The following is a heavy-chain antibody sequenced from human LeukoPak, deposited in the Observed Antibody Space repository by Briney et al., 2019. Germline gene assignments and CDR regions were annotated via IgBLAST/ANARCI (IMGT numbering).Heavy chain of an antibody. CDR2: IYYSGST. V-gene: IGHV4-39*01. J-gene: IGHJ4*02. CDR1: GGSISGSSYY. Sequence: SETLSLTCTVSGGSISGSSYYWGWIRQPPGKGLEWIESIYYSGSTYYNPSLKSRVTISVDTSKNQFSLKLNSVTATDTAAYYCARHYGPWGQGTLVTVSS. D-gene: IGHD3-10*01. CDR3: ARHYGP.